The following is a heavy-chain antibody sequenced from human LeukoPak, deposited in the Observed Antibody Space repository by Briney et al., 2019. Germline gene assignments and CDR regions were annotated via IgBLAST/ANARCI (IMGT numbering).Heavy chain of an antibody. CDR3: ARPKVYGDYQGAFHI. V-gene: IGHV4-39*01. J-gene: IGHJ3*02. CDR1: GGSLSSSIYY. Sequence: SETLSLTCSISGGSLSSSIYYWGWIRQPPGKALEWIGSIYYSGSTYYNPSLKSRVTISVDTSKNQFSLKVRSVTAADTAVYYCARPKVYGDYQGAFHIWDQGTMVTVSS. CDR2: IYYSGST. D-gene: IGHD4-17*01.